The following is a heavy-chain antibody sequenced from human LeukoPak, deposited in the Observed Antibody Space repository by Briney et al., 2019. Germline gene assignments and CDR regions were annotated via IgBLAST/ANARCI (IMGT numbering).Heavy chain of an antibody. J-gene: IGHJ3*02. CDR2: IIPIFGTA. CDR1: GGTFISYA. Sequence: SVKVSCKASGGTFISYAISWVRQAPGQGVEWMGGIIPIFGTANYAQKFQGRVTITADESTSTAYMELSSLRSEDTAVYYCARGGYCSSTSCPRAFDIWGQGTMVTVSS. CDR3: ARGGYCSSTSCPRAFDI. D-gene: IGHD2-2*01. V-gene: IGHV1-69*01.